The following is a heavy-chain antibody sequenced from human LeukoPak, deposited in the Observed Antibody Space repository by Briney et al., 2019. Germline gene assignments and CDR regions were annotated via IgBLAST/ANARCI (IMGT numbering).Heavy chain of an antibody. V-gene: IGHV3-53*01. CDR3: ASRSGGIGSSWYQVSFDI. Sequence: PGGSLRLSCAASGFTVSSNYMSWVRQAPGKGLEWVSVIYSGGSTYYADSVKGRFTISRDNSKNTLYLQMNSLRAEDTAVYYCASRSGGIGSSWYQVSFDIWGQGTMVTVSS. D-gene: IGHD6-13*01. CDR2: IYSGGST. CDR1: GFTVSSNY. J-gene: IGHJ3*02.